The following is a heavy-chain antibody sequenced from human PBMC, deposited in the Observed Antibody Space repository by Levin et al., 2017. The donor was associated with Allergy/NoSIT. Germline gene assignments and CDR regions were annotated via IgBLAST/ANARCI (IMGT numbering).Heavy chain of an antibody. CDR3: ARDDQPAPGIAVGYGMDG. CDR2: IIPIFGTA. J-gene: IGHJ6*02. CDR1: GGTFSSYA. Sequence: KISCKASGGTFSSYAISWVRQAPGQGPEWMGGIIPIFGTANYAQNLQGRVTITADESTSTAYMELSSLRSEDTAVYCCARDDQPAPGIAVGYGMDGWGQGTTVTVSS. V-gene: IGHV1-69*01. D-gene: IGHD6-19*01.